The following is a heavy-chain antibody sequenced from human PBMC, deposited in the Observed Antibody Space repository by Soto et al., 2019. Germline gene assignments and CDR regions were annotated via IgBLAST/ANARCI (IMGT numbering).Heavy chain of an antibody. Sequence: LSLTCTVSGGSISSGGYYWSWIRQHPGKGLEWIGYIYYSGSTYYNPSLKSRVTISVDTSKNQFSLKLSSVTAADTAVYYCASYRHDYSNYYYYYGMDVWGQGTTVTVSS. J-gene: IGHJ6*02. V-gene: IGHV4-31*03. CDR1: GGSISSGGYY. CDR2: IYYSGST. D-gene: IGHD4-4*01. CDR3: ASYRHDYSNYYYYYGMDV.